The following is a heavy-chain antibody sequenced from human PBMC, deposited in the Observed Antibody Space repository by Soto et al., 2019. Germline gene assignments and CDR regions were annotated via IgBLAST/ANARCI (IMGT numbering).Heavy chain of an antibody. CDR2: IIPILGIA. J-gene: IGHJ6*02. Sequence: ASVKISCKASGGTFSSYAISWVRQAPGQGLEWMGGIIPILGIANYAQKFQGRFTITADKSTSTAYMELSSLRSEETAVYYCASSARRSRVYSGYDCYDYYGMDAWGQGTTVTVSS. V-gene: IGHV1-69*10. CDR3: ASSARRSRVYSGYDCYDYYGMDA. CDR1: GGTFSSYA. D-gene: IGHD5-12*01.